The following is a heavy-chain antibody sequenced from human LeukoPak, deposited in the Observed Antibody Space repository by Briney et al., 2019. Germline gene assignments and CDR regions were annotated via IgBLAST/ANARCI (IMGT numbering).Heavy chain of an antibody. CDR2: IYHSGIT. CDR1: GYSIRSGFY. V-gene: IGHV4-38-2*02. Sequence: PSETLSLTCTVSGYSIRSGFYWGWIRQPPGKGLEWIGNIYHSGITYSTPSLKSRVTISVDTSKNQFYLKLSSVTAADTAVYYCAKDHYDSSGYPFDYWGQGTLVTVSS. CDR3: AKDHYDSSGYPFDY. J-gene: IGHJ4*02. D-gene: IGHD3-22*01.